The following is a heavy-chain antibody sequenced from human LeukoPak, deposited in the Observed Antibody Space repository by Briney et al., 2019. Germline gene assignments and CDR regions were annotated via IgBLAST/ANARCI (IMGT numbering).Heavy chain of an antibody. CDR1: GGSISSGSYY. Sequence: SETLSPTCTVSGGSISSGSYYWSWIRQPAGKGLEWIGRIYTSGSTNYNPSLKSRVTISVDTSKNQFSLKLSSVTAADTAVYYCARDRVGYWYFDLWGRGTLVTVSS. CDR3: ARDRVGYWYFDL. V-gene: IGHV4-61*02. D-gene: IGHD1-26*01. CDR2: IYTSGST. J-gene: IGHJ2*01.